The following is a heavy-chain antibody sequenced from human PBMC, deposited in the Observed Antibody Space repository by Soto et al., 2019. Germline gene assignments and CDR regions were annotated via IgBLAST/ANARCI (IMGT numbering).Heavy chain of an antibody. Sequence: EVQLVECGGGLVQRGGSLRLSCAASGFTFSNYWIHWVRQAPGKGLVWVSRINVDASGANYADFVKGRFTISRDNAKNTVYLQMNSLRAEDTAVYYCVRGAYRGFRLDSWGQVTLVTVSS. V-gene: IGHV3-74*01. J-gene: IGHJ5*01. CDR3: VRGAYRGFRLDS. D-gene: IGHD5-18*01. CDR2: INVDASGA. CDR1: GFTFSNYW.